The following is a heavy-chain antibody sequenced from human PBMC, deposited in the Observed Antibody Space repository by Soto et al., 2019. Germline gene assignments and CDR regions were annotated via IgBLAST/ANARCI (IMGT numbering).Heavy chain of an antibody. Sequence: QVQLVQSGAEVKKPGASVKVSCKASGYTFTSYAMHWVRQAPGQRLERMGWINAGNGNTKYSQKFQGRVTITRDTSASTAYMELSSLRSEDTAVYYCAREVYYDILLSQYGMDVWGQGTTVTVSS. V-gene: IGHV1-3*01. CDR1: GYTFTSYA. CDR3: AREVYYDILLSQYGMDV. D-gene: IGHD3-9*01. J-gene: IGHJ6*02. CDR2: INAGNGNT.